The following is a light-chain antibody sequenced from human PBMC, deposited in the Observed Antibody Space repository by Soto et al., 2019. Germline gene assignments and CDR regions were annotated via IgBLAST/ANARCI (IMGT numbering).Light chain of an antibody. CDR3: QQYDSSRT. Sequence: EIVLTQSPGTLSLSPGERATLSCRASQSVDSRFLAWYQQKVGQAPKVLIFGASRRATGTPDRFTGSGSVTDFTLTISRLEPEDFAGYYCQQYDSSRTFGQGTKVEMK. V-gene: IGKV3-20*01. CDR2: GAS. CDR1: QSVDSRF. J-gene: IGKJ1*01.